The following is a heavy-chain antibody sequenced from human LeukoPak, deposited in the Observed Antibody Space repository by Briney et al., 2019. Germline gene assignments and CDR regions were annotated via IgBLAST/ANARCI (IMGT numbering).Heavy chain of an antibody. CDR1: GFTFSSYA. V-gene: IGHV3-23*01. CDR2: ISGSGGST. CDR3: AKGRDYYYYYMDV. Sequence: GGSPRLSCAASGFTFSSYAMSWVRQAPGKGLEWVSAISGSGGSTYYADSVKGRFTISRDNSKNTLYLQMNSLRAEDTAVYYCAKGRDYYYYYMDVWGKGTTVTVSS. J-gene: IGHJ6*03.